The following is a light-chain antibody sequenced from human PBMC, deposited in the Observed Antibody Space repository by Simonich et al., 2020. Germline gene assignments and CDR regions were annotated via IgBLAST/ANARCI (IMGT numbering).Light chain of an antibody. J-gene: IGKJ1*01. CDR1: QSVSSY. V-gene: IGKV3-11*01. Sequence: EIVLTQSPATLSLSPGERATLSCRARQSVSSYLAWYQQKPGQAPRLLIYDASNRAPGIPARVSGSGSGTDFTLTISSLEPEDFAVYYCQQRSNWTWTFGQGTKVEIK. CDR2: DAS. CDR3: QQRSNWTWT.